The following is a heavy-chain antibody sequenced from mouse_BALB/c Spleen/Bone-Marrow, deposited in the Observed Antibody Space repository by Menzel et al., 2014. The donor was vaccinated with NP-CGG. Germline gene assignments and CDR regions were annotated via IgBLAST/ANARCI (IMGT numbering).Heavy chain of an antibody. J-gene: IGHJ1*01. CDR1: GYTFTSYW. Sequence: QVHLQQSGAELVKPGASVKLSCKSSGYTFTSYWMHWVKQRPGQGLEWIGEIIPSNGRTNYNEKFKSKATLTVDKSSNTAYMQLSSLTSEDSAVYYCARWLLQYFDVWGAGTTVTVSS. V-gene: IGHV1S81*02. CDR3: ARWLLQYFDV. CDR2: IIPSNGRT. D-gene: IGHD2-3*01.